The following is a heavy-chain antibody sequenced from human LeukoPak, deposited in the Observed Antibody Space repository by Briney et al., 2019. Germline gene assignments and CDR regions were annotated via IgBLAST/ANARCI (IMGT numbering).Heavy chain of an antibody. D-gene: IGHD3-22*01. CDR1: GGSISGYC. Sequence: KTSETLSLTCVVYGGSISGYCWSWIRQPPGKGPEWIGEINHSGSTNYNPSLNSRLTISVDTSKNHFSLRLISVTAADTAVYYCPRVSRNPGAYYYDRSGYYQPYYYGMDVWGLGTTVTVSS. J-gene: IGHJ6*02. CDR2: INHSGST. V-gene: IGHV4-34*01. CDR3: PRVSRNPGAYYYDRSGYYQPYYYGMDV.